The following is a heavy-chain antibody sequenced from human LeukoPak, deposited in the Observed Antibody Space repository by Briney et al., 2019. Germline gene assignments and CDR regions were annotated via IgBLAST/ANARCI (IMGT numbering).Heavy chain of an antibody. V-gene: IGHV4-39*01. CDR3: ARSVAGIRYCSSTSCYTDY. CDR2: IYYSGST. Sequence: SETLSLTCTVSGGSISSSSYYWGWIRQPPGKGLEWIGSIYYSGSTYYNPSLKSRVTISVDTSKNQFSLKLSSVTAPDTAVYYCARSVAGIRYCSSTSCYTDYWGQGTLVTVSS. J-gene: IGHJ4*02. CDR1: GGSISSSSYY. D-gene: IGHD2-2*02.